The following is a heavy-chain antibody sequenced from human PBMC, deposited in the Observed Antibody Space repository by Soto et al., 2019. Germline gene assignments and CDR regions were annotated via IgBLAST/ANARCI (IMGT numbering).Heavy chain of an antibody. Sequence: QVQLVQSGAEVKRPGSSMKVSCKASGGTFSNYAISWVRQAPGQGLEWVGGIIPIFGTTNYAQKFQGRVTLTADESTTTAYMELSSLISGDTAVYFCARLRTFYSPFEDWGQGTLVTVSS. CDR1: GGTFSNYA. CDR3: ARLRTFYSPFED. CDR2: IIPIFGTT. V-gene: IGHV1-69*01. J-gene: IGHJ4*02. D-gene: IGHD3-3*02.